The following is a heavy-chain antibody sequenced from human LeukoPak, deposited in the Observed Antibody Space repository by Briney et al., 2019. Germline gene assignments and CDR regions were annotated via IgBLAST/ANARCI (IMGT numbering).Heavy chain of an antibody. Sequence: QTGGSLRLSCTASGFTFSSYAMSWVRQAPGKGLEWVSAISGSGGSTYYADSVKGRFTISRDNSKSTLYLQMNSLRAEGTAVYYCAKGPPKFRGGSYCFDYWGQGTLVTVSS. CDR2: ISGSGGST. D-gene: IGHD1-26*01. CDR3: AKGPPKFRGGSYCFDY. V-gene: IGHV3-23*01. CDR1: GFTFSSYA. J-gene: IGHJ4*02.